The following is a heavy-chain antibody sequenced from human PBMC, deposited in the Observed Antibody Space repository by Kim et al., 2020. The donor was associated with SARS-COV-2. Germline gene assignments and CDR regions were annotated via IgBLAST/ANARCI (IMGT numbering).Heavy chain of an antibody. CDR3: ARAGTVCGVPDY. CDR1: GGSISSYY. V-gene: IGHV4-59*12. J-gene: IGHJ4*01. CDR2: IYYSGST. D-gene: IGHD2-21*01. Sequence: SETLSLTCTVSGGSISSYYWSWIRQPPGKGLEWIGDIYYSGSTNYNPSLKSRVTISVDTSKNQFSLKLSSVTAADTAVYYCARAGTVCGVPDYWGEEP.